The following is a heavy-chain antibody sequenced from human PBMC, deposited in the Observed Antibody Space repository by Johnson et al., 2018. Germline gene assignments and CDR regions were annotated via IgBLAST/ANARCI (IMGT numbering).Heavy chain of an antibody. Sequence: EVQLVESGGGLVQPGRSLRLSCAASGFTFDDYAMHWVRQAPGKGLEWVSGISWNRGSIGYADSVKGRFTISRDNAKNSLYLQMHRLRAEDTALYPCARPGSAAGFYDAFDIWGQGTMVTVSS. CDR2: ISWNRGSI. D-gene: IGHD6-13*01. V-gene: IGHV3-9*01. CDR3: ARPGSAAGFYDAFDI. CDR1: GFTFDDYA. J-gene: IGHJ3*02.